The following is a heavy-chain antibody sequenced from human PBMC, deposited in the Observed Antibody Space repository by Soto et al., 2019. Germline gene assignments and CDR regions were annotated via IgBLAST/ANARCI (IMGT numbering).Heavy chain of an antibody. CDR2: IWYDGSNE. CDR3: AKDRGGGAVVPDY. D-gene: IGHD2-21*01. J-gene: IGHJ4*02. V-gene: IGHV3-33*06. Sequence: QVQLVESGGGVVQPGRSLRLSCAASGFSFSSYGIHWVRQAPGKGLEWVAVIWYDGSNEYYADSVKGRFSISRDNSKSTVYLQMNGLGAGDTAVYYCAKDRGGGAVVPDYWGQGTLVTVSS. CDR1: GFSFSSYG.